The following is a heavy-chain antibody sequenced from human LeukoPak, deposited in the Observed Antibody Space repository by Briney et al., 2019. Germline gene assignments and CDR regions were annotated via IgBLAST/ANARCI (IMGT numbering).Heavy chain of an antibody. CDR1: GGSFSDYY. D-gene: IGHD6-6*01. J-gene: IGHJ6*03. CDR3: ARGRPARPGPHYMDV. Sequence: SETLSLTCAVYGGSFSDYYWSWIRQPPGKGLEWIGEINHSGSTNYNPSLKSRVTISVDTSKNQFSLKLGSVTAADTAVYYCARGRPARPGPHYMDVWGKGTTVTVSS. V-gene: IGHV4-34*01. CDR2: INHSGST.